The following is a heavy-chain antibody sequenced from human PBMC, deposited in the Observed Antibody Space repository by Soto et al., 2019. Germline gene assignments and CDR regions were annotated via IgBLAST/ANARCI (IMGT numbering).Heavy chain of an antibody. CDR1: GFIFSNYA. V-gene: IGHV3-23*01. D-gene: IGHD2-15*01. Sequence: SGGSLRLSCETSGFIFSNYAMSWVRRAPGRGLEWVSVVSGSGDTTFYADSVEGRFTVSRDISKNMFYLQMSSLRADATAVYHCAKGTIGSSYSPLDYWGQGTLVTVSS. CDR2: VSGSGDTT. CDR3: AKGTIGSSYSPLDY. J-gene: IGHJ4*02.